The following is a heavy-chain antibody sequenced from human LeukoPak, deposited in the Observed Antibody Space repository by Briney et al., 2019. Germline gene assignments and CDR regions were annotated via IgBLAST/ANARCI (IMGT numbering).Heavy chain of an antibody. Sequence: GGSLRLSCAASGFTFDDFAMHWVRQAPGEGMEWVSGISWNSGSIGYADSVKGRFTSSRDNAKNSLYLQMNSLRAEDTALYYCAKDKGSSWTSNWFDPWGQGTLVTVSS. D-gene: IGHD6-13*01. CDR3: AKDKGSSWTSNWFDP. J-gene: IGHJ5*02. CDR1: GFTFDDFA. V-gene: IGHV3-9*01. CDR2: ISWNSGSI.